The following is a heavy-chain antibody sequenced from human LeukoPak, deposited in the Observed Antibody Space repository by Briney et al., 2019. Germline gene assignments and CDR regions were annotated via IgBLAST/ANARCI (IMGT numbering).Heavy chain of an antibody. J-gene: IGHJ4*02. CDR2: IIPIFGTA. V-gene: IGHV1-69*05. CDR1: GGTFSSYA. Sequence: SVKVSCKASGGTFSSYAISWVRQAPGQGLEWMGRIIPIFGTANYAQKFQGRVTITTDESTSTAYMELSSLRPEDTAVYYCAATPEDIVVVPAATAGRDYWGQGTLVTVSS. D-gene: IGHD2-2*01. CDR3: AATPEDIVVVPAATAGRDY.